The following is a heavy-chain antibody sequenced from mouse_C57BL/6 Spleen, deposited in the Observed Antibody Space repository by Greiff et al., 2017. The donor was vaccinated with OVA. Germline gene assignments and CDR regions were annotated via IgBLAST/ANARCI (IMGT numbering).Heavy chain of an antibody. CDR3: ARSGYYGSSLYAMDD. CDR2: INPGSGGT. J-gene: IGHJ4*01. V-gene: IGHV1-54*01. Sequence: QVQLKQSGAELVRPGTSVKVSCKASGYAFTNYLIEWVKQRPGQGLEWIGVINPGSGGTTYNEKFKGKATLTADKSSSTAYMQLSSLTSEDSAVYFCARSGYYGSSLYAMDDWGQGTSVTVAS. D-gene: IGHD1-1*01. CDR1: GYAFTNYL.